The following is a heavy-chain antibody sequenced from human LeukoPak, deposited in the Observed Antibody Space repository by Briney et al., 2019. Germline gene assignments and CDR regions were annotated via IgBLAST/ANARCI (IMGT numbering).Heavy chain of an antibody. CDR1: GGSISSGSYY. V-gene: IGHV4-61*02. J-gene: IGHJ4*02. D-gene: IGHD3-22*01. CDR2: IYTSGST. CDR3: ASYCVGKTSLITMITV. Sequence: SETLSLTCTVSGGSISSGSYYWSWIRQPAGKGLEWIGRIYTSGSTNYNPSLKSRVTISVDTSKNQFSLKLSSVTAADTAVYYCASYCVGKTSLITMITVWGQGTLVTVSS.